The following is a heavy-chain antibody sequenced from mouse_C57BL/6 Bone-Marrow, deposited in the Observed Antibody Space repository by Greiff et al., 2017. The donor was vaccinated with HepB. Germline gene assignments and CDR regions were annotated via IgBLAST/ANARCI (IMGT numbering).Heavy chain of an antibody. CDR1: GFTFSSYA. J-gene: IGHJ2*01. CDR2: ISSGGDYT. Sequence: EVKLMESGEGLVKPGGSLKLSCAASGFTFSSYAMSWVRQTPEKRLEWVAYISSGGDYTYYADTVKGRFTISRDNARNTLYLQMSSLKSEDTAMYYCTRFYYGFDYWGQGTTLTVSS. D-gene: IGHD1-1*01. CDR3: TRFYYGFDY. V-gene: IGHV5-9-1*02.